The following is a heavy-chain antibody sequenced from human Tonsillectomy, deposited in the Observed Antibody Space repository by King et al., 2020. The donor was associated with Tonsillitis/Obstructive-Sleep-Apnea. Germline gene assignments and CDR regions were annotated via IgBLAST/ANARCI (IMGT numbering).Heavy chain of an antibody. D-gene: IGHD5/OR15-5a*01. CDR3: AIRVYDYNAWSMDV. V-gene: IGHV5-10-1*01. CDR2: IDPGDSYT. CDR1: GYSFSNYW. J-gene: IGHJ6*02. Sequence: QLVQSGAEVKKPGESLRISCEGSGYSFSNYWINWVRQMPGKGLEWMGMIDPGDSYTNYSPSFQGHVTISADKSISTAYLQWSSLKASDTAMYYCAIRVYDYNAWSMDVWGQGTTVIVSS.